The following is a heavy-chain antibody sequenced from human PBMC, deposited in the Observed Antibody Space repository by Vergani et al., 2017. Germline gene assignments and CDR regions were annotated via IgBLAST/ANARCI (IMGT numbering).Heavy chain of an antibody. CDR3: AREWEYDFWSGFDY. V-gene: IGHV3-48*01. Sequence: EVQLVESGGGLVQPGGSLRLSCAASGFTFSSYSMNWVRQVPGKGLEWVSYISSSSSTIYYADSVKGRFTISRDNAKNSLYLQMNSLRAEDTAVYYCAREWEYDFWSGFDYWGQGTLVTVSS. D-gene: IGHD3-3*01. CDR1: GFTFSSYS. CDR2: ISSSSSTI. J-gene: IGHJ4*02.